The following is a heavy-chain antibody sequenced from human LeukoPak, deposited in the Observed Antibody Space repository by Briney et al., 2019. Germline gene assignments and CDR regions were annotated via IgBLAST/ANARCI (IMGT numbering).Heavy chain of an antibody. Sequence: GASVKVSCKASGYTFTSYAMHWVRQAPGQRLEWMGGINAGNGNTKYSQKFQGRVTITRDTSASKAYMELSSLRSEDTAVYYCARDRLAVAGTELDYWGQGTLVTVSS. D-gene: IGHD6-19*01. V-gene: IGHV1-3*01. CDR3: ARDRLAVAGTELDY. CDR1: GYTFTSYA. CDR2: INAGNGNT. J-gene: IGHJ4*02.